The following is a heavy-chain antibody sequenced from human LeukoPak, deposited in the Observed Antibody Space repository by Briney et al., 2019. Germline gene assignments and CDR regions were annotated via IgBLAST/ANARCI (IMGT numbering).Heavy chain of an antibody. CDR3: ARALHTYYYDSSGYYDY. V-gene: IGHV7-4-1*02. CDR2: INTNTGNP. D-gene: IGHD3-22*01. CDR1: GYTFTSYA. J-gene: IGHJ4*02. Sequence: GASGKVSCKASGYTFTSYAMNWVRQAPGQGLEWMGWINTNTGNPTYAHGFAGRFVVSLDTSVSTAYLQISSLKAEDTAVYYCARALHTYYYDSSGYYDYWGQGTLVTVSS.